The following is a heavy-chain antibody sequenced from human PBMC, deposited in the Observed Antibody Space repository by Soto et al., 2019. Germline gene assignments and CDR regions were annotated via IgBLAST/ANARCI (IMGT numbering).Heavy chain of an antibody. J-gene: IGHJ4*02. CDR2: ISSDGSKK. V-gene: IGHV3-30-3*01. D-gene: IGHD3-10*01. CDR3: FGGALDD. Sequence: QVQLVESGGGVVQPGRSLRLSCAASGFTFTDYPMHWARQAPGKGLEWVAVISSDGSKKDYADSVKGRFTISRDNSKNTLFLQMNSLRTEDPAVYHCFGGALDDWGQGTLVTVSS. CDR1: GFTFTDYP.